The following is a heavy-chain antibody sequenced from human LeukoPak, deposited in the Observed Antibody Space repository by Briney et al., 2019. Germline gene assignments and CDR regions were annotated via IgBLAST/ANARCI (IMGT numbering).Heavy chain of an antibody. Sequence: ASVKVSCKASGGTFSSYAISWVRQAPGQGLEWMGGIIPIFGTANYAQKFQGRVTITADKSTSTAYMELSSLRSEDTAVYYCARRRSSSWYQNYYYMDVWGKGTTVTVSS. D-gene: IGHD6-13*01. V-gene: IGHV1-69*06. CDR1: GGTFSSYA. CDR3: ARRRSSSWYQNYYYMDV. J-gene: IGHJ6*03. CDR2: IIPIFGTA.